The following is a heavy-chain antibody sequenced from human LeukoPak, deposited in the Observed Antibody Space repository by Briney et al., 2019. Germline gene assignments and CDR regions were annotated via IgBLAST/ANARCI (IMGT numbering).Heavy chain of an antibody. D-gene: IGHD2-8*01. Sequence: GGSLRLSCAASGNYWMHWVRQAPGKGLVWVSHINSDGSGTTYADSVKGRVTISRDNAKNTLYLQMNSLRAEDTAVYYCARSNGFGMDVWGQGTTVTVSS. CDR3: ARSNGFGMDV. CDR1: GNYW. CDR2: INSDGSGT. V-gene: IGHV3-74*01. J-gene: IGHJ6*02.